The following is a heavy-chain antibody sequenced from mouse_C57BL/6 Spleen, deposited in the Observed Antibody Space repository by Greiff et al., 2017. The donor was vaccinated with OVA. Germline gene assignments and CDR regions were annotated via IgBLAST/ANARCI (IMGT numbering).Heavy chain of an antibody. CDR3: AGDYYGSRGIFDY. CDR2: IDPEDGET. Sequence: DVKLQESGAELVKPGASVKLSCTASGFNIKDYYMHWVKQRTEQGLEWIGRIDPEDGETKYAPKFKGKATITADTSSNTAYLQLSSLTSEDTAVYDCAGDYYGSRGIFDYWGQGTTLTVSS. V-gene: IGHV14-2*01. J-gene: IGHJ2*01. D-gene: IGHD1-1*01. CDR1: GFNIKDYY.